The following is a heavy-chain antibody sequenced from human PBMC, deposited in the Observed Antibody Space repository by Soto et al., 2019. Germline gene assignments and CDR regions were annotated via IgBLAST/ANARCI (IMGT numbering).Heavy chain of an antibody. Sequence: QVQLQQWGAGLLKPSETLSLTCAVYGGSFSGYYWSWIRQPPGKGREWIGEINHSGSTNYNPSLKSRGTIQVDTTKNQFSLKLSTVTAADTAVYYCARGYMVRGVIGPGWFDPWGQGTLVTVSS. V-gene: IGHV4-34*01. D-gene: IGHD3-10*01. CDR1: GGSFSGYY. CDR3: ARGYMVRGVIGPGWFDP. CDR2: INHSGST. J-gene: IGHJ5*02.